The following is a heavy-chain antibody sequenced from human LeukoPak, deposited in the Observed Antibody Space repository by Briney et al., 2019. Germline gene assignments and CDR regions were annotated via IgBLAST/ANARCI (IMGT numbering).Heavy chain of an antibody. V-gene: IGHV3-7*01. CDR2: IKQDGSEK. J-gene: IGHJ4*02. CDR3: ARGDWLPLPYAFDH. CDR1: GFTFSSYW. D-gene: IGHD5-12*01. Sequence: GGSLRLSCAASGFTFSSYWMSWVRQAPGKGLEWVANIKQDGSEKYYVDSVKGRFTIARDIAKNSLYLQMNSLRAEDTAVYYCARGDWLPLPYAFDHWGQGTLVTVSS.